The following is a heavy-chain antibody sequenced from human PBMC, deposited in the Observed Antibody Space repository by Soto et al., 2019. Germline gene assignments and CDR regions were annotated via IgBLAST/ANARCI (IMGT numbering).Heavy chain of an antibody. D-gene: IGHD5-12*01. Sequence: QVQLVQSGAEVKKPGSSVTVSCKASGGTFSSYTISWVRQAPGQGLEWMGGIIPIFGTANYAQKLQGRVTITPDESKSTAYIEVSSQRSEDTAVYYCARGNHRWLQVGYFDLWGRGTLVTVSS. CDR3: ARGNHRWLQVGYFDL. CDR2: IIPIFGTA. CDR1: GGTFSSYT. V-gene: IGHV1-69*05. J-gene: IGHJ2*01.